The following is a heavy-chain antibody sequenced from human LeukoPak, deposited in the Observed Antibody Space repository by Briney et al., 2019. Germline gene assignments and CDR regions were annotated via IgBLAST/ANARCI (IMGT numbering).Heavy chain of an antibody. CDR1: GYTFTSYA. J-gene: IGHJ6*03. Sequence: ASVKVSCKASGYTFTSYAMNWVRQAPGQGLEWMGWMNTNTGNPTYAQGFTGRFVFSLDTSVSTAYLQISSLKAEDTAVYYCARDLGYYDHVWGSSYYMDVWGRGTTVTVSS. D-gene: IGHD3-16*01. CDR3: ARDLGYYDHVWGSSYYMDV. V-gene: IGHV7-4-1*02. CDR2: MNTNTGNP.